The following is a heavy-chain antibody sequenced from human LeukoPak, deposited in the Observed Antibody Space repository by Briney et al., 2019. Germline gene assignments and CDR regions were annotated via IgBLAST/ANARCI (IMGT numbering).Heavy chain of an antibody. Sequence: PGGSLRLSCAASGFTFSSYGMSWVRQAPGKGLEWVSAISGSGGSTYYADSVKGRFTISRDNSKSTLYLQMNSLRAEDTAVYYCAKDQAVAAAGSWYYWGQGTLVTVSS. CDR1: GFTFSSYG. CDR3: AKDQAVAAAGSWYY. CDR2: ISGSGGST. J-gene: IGHJ4*02. V-gene: IGHV3-23*01. D-gene: IGHD6-13*01.